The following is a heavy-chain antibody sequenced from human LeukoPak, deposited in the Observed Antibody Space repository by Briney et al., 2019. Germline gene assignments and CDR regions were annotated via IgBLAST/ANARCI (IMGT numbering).Heavy chain of an antibody. CDR1: GFTLSSCA. D-gene: IGHD6-13*01. CDR3: TTSRRYSSSWFDY. CDR2: IQSNSDGGTT. V-gene: IGHV3-15*01. J-gene: IGHJ4*02. Sequence: GGSLRLSCAASGFTLSSCAMSWVRQAPGKGLEWVGRIQSNSDGGTTDYAAPVKDRLTISRDDSKNMLYLQMNSLKTEDTAVYYCTTSRRYSSSWFDYWGQGTLVTVSS.